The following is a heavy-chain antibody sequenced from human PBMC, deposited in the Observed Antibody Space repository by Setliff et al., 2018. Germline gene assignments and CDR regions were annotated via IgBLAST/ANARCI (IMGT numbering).Heavy chain of an antibody. V-gene: IGHV3-7*01. CDR3: ARPPPGSSGWSMIYYFDY. CDR2: IKQDGSEK. Sequence: GGSLRLSCATSGFTFKNAWMSWVRQAPGKGLEWVANIKQDGSEKDYVDSVKGRLTISRDNAKKSLYLQMNSLRAEDTAVYYCARPPPGSSGWSMIYYFDYWGQGTLVTVSS. D-gene: IGHD6-19*01. CDR1: GFTFKNAW. J-gene: IGHJ4*02.